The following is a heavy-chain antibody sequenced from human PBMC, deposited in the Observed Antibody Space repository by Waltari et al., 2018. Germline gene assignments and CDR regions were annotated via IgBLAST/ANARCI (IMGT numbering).Heavy chain of an antibody. D-gene: IGHD4-17*01. CDR1: GFTFSRYA. Sequence: QVQLVESGGGVVQPGRSLRLSCAASGFTFSRYAMHWVRQAPGKGLEWVAVISYDGSNKYYADSVKGRFTISRDNSKNTLYLQMNSLRAEDTAVYYCARDGGFMTTVTPAAFDIWGQGTMVTVSS. CDR3: ARDGGFMTTVTPAAFDI. J-gene: IGHJ3*02. CDR2: ISYDGSNK. V-gene: IGHV3-30-3*01.